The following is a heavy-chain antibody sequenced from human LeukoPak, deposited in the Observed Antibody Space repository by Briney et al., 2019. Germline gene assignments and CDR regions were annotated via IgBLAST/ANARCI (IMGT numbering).Heavy chain of an antibody. V-gene: IGHV3-48*03. CDR2: ISSSGSTI. J-gene: IGHJ4*02. D-gene: IGHD1-26*01. CDR3: ARARSGSYYRYFEY. Sequence: AGGSLRLSCAASGFTFSTYEMNWVRQAPGRGLEWVSYISSSGSTIYYADSVKGRFTISRDNAKNSLYLQMNSLRAEDTAVYYCARARSGSYYRYFEYWGQGPLVTVSS. CDR1: GFTFSTYE.